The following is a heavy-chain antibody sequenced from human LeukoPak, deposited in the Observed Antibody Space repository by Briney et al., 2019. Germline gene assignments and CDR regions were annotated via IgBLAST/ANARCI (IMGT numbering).Heavy chain of an antibody. CDR3: ASLSVTTTPYYYYYMDV. J-gene: IGHJ6*03. CDR2: INSDGSST. D-gene: IGHD4-11*01. Sequence: GGSLRLSCAASGFTFSSYWMHWVRQAPGKGLVWVSRINSDGSSTSYADSVKGRFTISRDNAKNTLYLQMNSLRAEDTAVYYCASLSVTTTPYYYYYMDVWGKGTTVTVSS. V-gene: IGHV3-74*01. CDR1: GFTFSSYW.